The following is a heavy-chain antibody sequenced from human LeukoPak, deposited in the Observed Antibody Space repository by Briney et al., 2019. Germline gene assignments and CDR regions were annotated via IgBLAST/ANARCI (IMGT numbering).Heavy chain of an antibody. CDR1: GGSIISRTYY. CDR2: IYYSGST. CDR3: ARVPDAFDI. J-gene: IGHJ3*02. Sequence: SETLSLTCTVSGGSIISRTYYWGWIRQPPEKGLEWIGTIYYSGSTYYNPSLKSRVTISVDTSKNQFSLKLSSVTAADTAVYYCARVPDAFDIWGQGTMVTVSS. V-gene: IGHV4-39*07.